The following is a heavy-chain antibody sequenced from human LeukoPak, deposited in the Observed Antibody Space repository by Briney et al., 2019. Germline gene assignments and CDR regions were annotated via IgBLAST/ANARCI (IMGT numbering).Heavy chain of an antibody. J-gene: IGHJ3*02. CDR2: IKQDGNQN. Sequence: GGSLRLSCVASGFTFSTYWMTWVRQAPGKGLEWVANIKQDGNQNYYVDSVRGRFTISRDNSKNSLYLRMDSLRVDDTAVYYCARDVEMFSTTWSDAFDIWGQGTMVTVSS. D-gene: IGHD6-13*01. CDR1: GFTFSTYW. CDR3: ARDVEMFSTTWSDAFDI. V-gene: IGHV3-7*01.